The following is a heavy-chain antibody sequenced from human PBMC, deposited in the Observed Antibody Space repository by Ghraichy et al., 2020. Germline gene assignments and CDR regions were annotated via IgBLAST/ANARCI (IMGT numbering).Heavy chain of an antibody. D-gene: IGHD6-19*01. Sequence: GESLNISCAASGFTFGSCAMSWVRQAPGKGLEWVSGISGSGGFTYYADSVKGRFTISRDNSKNTVYLQMDSLRAEDTAVYYCAKAAKHTTGWYDYWGQGTLVTVSS. CDR2: ISGSGGFT. V-gene: IGHV3-23*01. CDR1: GFTFGSCA. CDR3: AKAAKHTTGWYDY. J-gene: IGHJ4*02.